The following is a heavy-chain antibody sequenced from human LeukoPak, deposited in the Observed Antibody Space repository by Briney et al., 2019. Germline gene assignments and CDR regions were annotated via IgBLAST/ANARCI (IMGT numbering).Heavy chain of an antibody. J-gene: IGHJ4*02. Sequence: SETLFLTCTVSGGSISSSSYYWGWMRQPPGKGLEWIGSIYYSGSTYYTPSLKSRVTISVDTSKNQFSLKLSSVTAADTAVYYCASGYYDSSGYYPLPFDYWGQGTLVTVSS. V-gene: IGHV4-39*07. D-gene: IGHD3-22*01. CDR1: GGSISSSSYY. CDR3: ASGYYDSSGYYPLPFDY. CDR2: IYYSGST.